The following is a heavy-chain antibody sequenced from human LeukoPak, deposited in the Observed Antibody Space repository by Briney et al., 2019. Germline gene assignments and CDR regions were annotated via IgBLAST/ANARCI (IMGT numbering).Heavy chain of an antibody. J-gene: IGHJ3*02. D-gene: IGHD3-22*01. CDR1: GFTFSGHE. Sequence: GGSLRLSCAASGFTFSGHEMNWVRQAPGKGLEWVSYISSSGSNIYYADSVKGRFTISRDNAKNSLYLQMNSLRAEDTAVYYCARDQGHYDSSGYYYPFGAFDIWGQGTMVTVSS. V-gene: IGHV3-48*03. CDR2: ISSSGSNI. CDR3: ARDQGHYDSSGYYYPFGAFDI.